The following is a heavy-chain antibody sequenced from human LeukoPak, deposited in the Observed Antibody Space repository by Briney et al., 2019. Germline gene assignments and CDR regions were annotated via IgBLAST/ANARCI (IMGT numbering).Heavy chain of an antibody. J-gene: IGHJ4*02. CDR1: GFTFSSYA. CDR3: ARETLYGSSSDY. CDR2: ISGSGGST. Sequence: GGSLRLSCAASGFTFSSYAMSWVRQAPGKGLEWVSAISGSGGSTHYADSVKGWFTISRDNSKNTLYLQMNSLRAEDTAVYYCARETLYGSSSDYWGQGTLVTVSS. V-gene: IGHV3-23*01. D-gene: IGHD6-6*01.